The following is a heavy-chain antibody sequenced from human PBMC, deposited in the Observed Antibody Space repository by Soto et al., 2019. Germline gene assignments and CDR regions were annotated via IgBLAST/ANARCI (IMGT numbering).Heavy chain of an antibody. CDR2: IYYSGST. D-gene: IGHD4-17*01. CDR1: GGSIVSGGYY. J-gene: IGHJ5*02. Sequence: PSETLSLTCTVSGGSIVSGGYYCIGIRQQPGKGLELIGYIYYSGSTYYNPSLKSRVTISVDTSKNQFSLKLSSVTAADTAVYYCASENYGDYVTAWFDPWGQGTLVTVSS. V-gene: IGHV4-31*03. CDR3: ASENYGDYVTAWFDP.